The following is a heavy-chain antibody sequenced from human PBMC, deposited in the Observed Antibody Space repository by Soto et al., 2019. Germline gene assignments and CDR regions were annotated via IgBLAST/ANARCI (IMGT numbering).Heavy chain of an antibody. J-gene: IGHJ6*02. CDR3: AKTGQQPYYYYGLDV. CDR2: ISGYNGDT. V-gene: IGHV1-18*01. Sequence: QGHLVQSEAEVKKSGASVKVSCKASGYTFTRYGISWVRQAPGQGLEWMGWISGYNGDTNYAQKFQGRVSMTIDTATTTAYMELRRLTSDDTAVYYCAKTGQQPYYYYGLDVWGQGTKVTVSS. CDR1: GYTFTRYG. D-gene: IGHD7-27*01.